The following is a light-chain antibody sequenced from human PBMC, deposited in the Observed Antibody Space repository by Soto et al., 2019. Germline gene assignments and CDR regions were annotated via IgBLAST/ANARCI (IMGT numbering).Light chain of an antibody. J-gene: IGLJ2*01. CDR2: EVS. CDR3: SSYAGSNNVV. V-gene: IGLV2-8*01. Sequence: QSALTQPPSASGSPGQSVTISCTGTSSDVGGYSYVSWYQQHPGKAPKLMIYEVSKRPSGVPDRFSGSKSGNTASLTVSGLQAEDEADYYCSSYAGSNNVVFGGGTKRTVL. CDR1: SSDVGGYSY.